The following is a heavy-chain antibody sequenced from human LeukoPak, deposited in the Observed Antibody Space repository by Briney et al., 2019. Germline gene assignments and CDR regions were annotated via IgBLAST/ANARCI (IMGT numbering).Heavy chain of an antibody. CDR2: LDESGRP. CDR1: GGSIRSGDHH. V-gene: IGHV4-39*07. Sequence: PSETLSLTCSVSGGSIRSGDHHWAWARQPPGKGLEFIGSLDESGRPYYNRPLKSRVSISGDTSGKQFSPNLTSVTAADTAVYFCARDLGGYPFFMDVWGRGTTVIVSS. D-gene: IGHD2-15*01. CDR3: ARDLGGYPFFMDV. J-gene: IGHJ6*03.